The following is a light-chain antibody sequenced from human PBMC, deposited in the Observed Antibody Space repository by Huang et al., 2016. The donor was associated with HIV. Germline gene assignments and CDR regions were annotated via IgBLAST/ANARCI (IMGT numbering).Light chain of an antibody. J-gene: IGKJ1*01. V-gene: IGKV3-15*01. CDR2: VAS. CDR1: QSIRSS. CDR3: QQYNNWPRT. Sequence: EIVMTQSPATLSVSPGERATLSCRDSQSIRSSLAWYQHKPGQAPRLLIYVASTRATDIPARFSGRGSGTQFTLTISSLQAEDFALYYCQQYNNWPRTFGQGTKVEIK.